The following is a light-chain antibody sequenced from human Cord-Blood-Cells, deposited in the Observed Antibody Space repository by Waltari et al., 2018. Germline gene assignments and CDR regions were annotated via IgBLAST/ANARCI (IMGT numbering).Light chain of an antibody. CDR2: KAS. Sequence: DIQMTQSPSTLSASVGDRVTITCRASQSISSWLAWYQQKPGKAHKLLIYKASSLESGVPSRFSGSGSGTEFTLTISSLQPDDFATYYCQQYNSYSPWTFGQGTKVEIK. J-gene: IGKJ1*01. CDR3: QQYNSYSPWT. CDR1: QSISSW. V-gene: IGKV1-5*03.